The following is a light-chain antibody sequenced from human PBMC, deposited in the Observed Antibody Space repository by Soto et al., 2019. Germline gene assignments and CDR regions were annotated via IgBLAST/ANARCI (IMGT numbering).Light chain of an antibody. CDR3: QQYGSSLRT. CDR2: DAS. J-gene: IGKJ2*02. Sequence: EIVLTQSPGTLSLSPGERATLSCRASQSLSSSYLAWYQQKPGQAPRLLIYDASSRATGIPDRFSGSGSGTDFTLTISRLEAEDFAVYYCQQYGSSLRTFGQGTKLEIK. V-gene: IGKV3-20*01. CDR1: QSLSSSY.